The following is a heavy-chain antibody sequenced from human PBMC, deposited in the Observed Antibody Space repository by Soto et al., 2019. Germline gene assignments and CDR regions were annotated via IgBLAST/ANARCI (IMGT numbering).Heavy chain of an antibody. J-gene: IGHJ4*02. CDR1: GYTFTSYA. Sequence: QVQLVQSGAEEKKPGASVKVSCKASGYTFTSYAMHWVRQAPGQRLEWMGWINAGNGNTKYSQKFQGRLTITRDTSSSTAYMELSSLRSEDTAVDYCARVGGWYVPDYWGQGTLVTVSS. D-gene: IGHD6-19*01. CDR3: ARVGGWYVPDY. CDR2: INAGNGNT. V-gene: IGHV1-3*05.